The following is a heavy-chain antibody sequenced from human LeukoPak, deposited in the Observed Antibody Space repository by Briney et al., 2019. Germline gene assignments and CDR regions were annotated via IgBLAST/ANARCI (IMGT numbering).Heavy chain of an antibody. CDR1: GGSVSSASYY. Sequence: SETLSLTCTVSGGSVSSASYYWSWIRQSPGKGLEWIGYIYYSGTTNYNASLKSRVTISMDTSKNQFSLNLPSVTAADTAVYYCARDPGYCSGGSCGNFDYWGQGTLVTGSS. D-gene: IGHD2-15*01. J-gene: IGHJ4*02. CDR3: ARDPGYCSGGSCGNFDY. V-gene: IGHV4-61*01. CDR2: IYYSGTT.